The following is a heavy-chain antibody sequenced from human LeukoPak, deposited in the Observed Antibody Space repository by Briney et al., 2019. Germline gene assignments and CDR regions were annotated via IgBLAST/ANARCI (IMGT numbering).Heavy chain of an antibody. CDR3: ATVDDLDAFGI. V-gene: IGHV3-30*04. CDR2: IADDGNDK. J-gene: IGHJ3*02. Sequence: GGSLRLSCAASGFIFSSSAMHWVRQAPDKGLEGVAVIADDGNDKYFADSVKGRFIISRDNSKNTLYLQMNSLRTEDTALYYCATVDDLDAFGIWGQGTMVTVS. CDR1: GFIFSSSA. D-gene: IGHD2-2*03.